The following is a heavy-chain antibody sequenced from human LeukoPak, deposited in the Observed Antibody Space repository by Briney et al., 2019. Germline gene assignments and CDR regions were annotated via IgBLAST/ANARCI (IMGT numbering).Heavy chain of an antibody. V-gene: IGHV1-69*06. Sequence: PGASVKVSCKASGYTFTSYAISWVRQAPGQGLEWMGGIIPIFGTANYAQKFQGRVTITADKSTSTAYMELSSLRSEDTAVYYCARDIPPDFGVVIMGGWFDPWGQGTLVTVSS. CDR2: IIPIFGTA. D-gene: IGHD3-3*01. J-gene: IGHJ5*02. CDR1: GYTFTSYA. CDR3: ARDIPPDFGVVIMGGWFDP.